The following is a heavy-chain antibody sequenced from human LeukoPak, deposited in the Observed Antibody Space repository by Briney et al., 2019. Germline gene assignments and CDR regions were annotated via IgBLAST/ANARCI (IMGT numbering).Heavy chain of an antibody. J-gene: IGHJ4*02. D-gene: IGHD4-17*01. Sequence: TSETLSLTCAVYGGSFCGYYWSWIRQPPGKGLEWIGEINHSGSTNYNPSLKSRVTISVDTSKNQFSLKLSSVTAADTAVYYCARQGGFYGDYRPFDYWGQGTLVTVSS. CDR2: INHSGST. V-gene: IGHV4-34*01. CDR3: ARQGGFYGDYRPFDY. CDR1: GGSFCGYY.